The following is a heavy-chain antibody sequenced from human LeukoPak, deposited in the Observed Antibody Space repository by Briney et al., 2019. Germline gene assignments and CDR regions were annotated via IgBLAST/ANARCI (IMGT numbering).Heavy chain of an antibody. Sequence: ASEKLSFTASVYTVTGNYMNWVRQAPGQRLEWMAWINANSGGTNYAQKLQGRVTMTTDTSTSTAYMELRSLRSDDTAVYDCAGDLGVVNYVWGSYRYSVRFDYWGQGTLVTVSS. CDR3: AGDLGVVNYVWGSYRYSVRFDY. J-gene: IGHJ4*02. CDR2: INANSGGT. V-gene: IGHV1-18*04. D-gene: IGHD3-16*02. CDR1: VYTVTGNY.